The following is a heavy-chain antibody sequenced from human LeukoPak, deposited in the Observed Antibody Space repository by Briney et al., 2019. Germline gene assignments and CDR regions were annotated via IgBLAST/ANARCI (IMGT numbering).Heavy chain of an antibody. D-gene: IGHD4-17*01. CDR1: GGSISSGGYS. J-gene: IGHJ2*01. CDR3: ARDGETIYGDYGYFDL. CDR2: IYHSGST. Sequence: SETLSLTCAVSGGSISSGGYSWSWIRQPAGKGLEWIGYIYHSGSTYYNPSLKSRVTISVDRSKNQFSLKLSSVTAADTAVYYCARDGETIYGDYGYFDLWGRGTLVTVSS. V-gene: IGHV4-30-2*01.